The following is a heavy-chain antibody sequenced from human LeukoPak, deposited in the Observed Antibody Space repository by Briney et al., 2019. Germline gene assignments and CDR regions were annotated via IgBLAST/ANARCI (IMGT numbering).Heavy chain of an antibody. CDR3: ARGIAVAGRFDY. V-gene: IGHV3-23*01. CDR2: ISGSGGST. Sequence: PGGSLRLSCAASGFTFSSDAMSWVRQAPGKGLEWVSAISGSGGSTYYADSVKGRFTISRDNSKNSLYLQMNSLRAEDTAVYYCARGIAVAGRFDYWGQGTLATVSS. J-gene: IGHJ4*02. CDR1: GFTFSSDA. D-gene: IGHD6-19*01.